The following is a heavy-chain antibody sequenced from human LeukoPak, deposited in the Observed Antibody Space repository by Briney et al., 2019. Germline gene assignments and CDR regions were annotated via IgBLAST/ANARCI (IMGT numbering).Heavy chain of an antibody. Sequence: GASVKVSCKASGYTFTGYYMHWVRQAPGQGLEWMGWINPNSGGTNYAQKFQGRVTMTRDTSISTAYMELSRLRSDDTAVYYCASHIAAAGTSPNFDYWGQGTLVTVSS. CDR3: ASHIAAAGTSPNFDY. CDR2: INPNSGGT. V-gene: IGHV1-2*02. CDR1: GYTFTGYY. J-gene: IGHJ4*02. D-gene: IGHD6-13*01.